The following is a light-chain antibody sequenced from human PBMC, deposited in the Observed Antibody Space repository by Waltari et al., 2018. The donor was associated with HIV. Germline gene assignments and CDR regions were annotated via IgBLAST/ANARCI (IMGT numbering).Light chain of an antibody. CDR2: DNN. V-gene: IGLV1-51*01. CDR3: GTWDSSLSAVV. J-gene: IGLJ2*01. CDR1: SSNIGNNY. Sequence: QSVLTQPPSTSAAPGQKVTIPCSGSSSNIGNNYVSCYQQLPDTAPKLLIYDNNKRPSGIPDRFSGSKSGTSATLGITGLQTGDEADYYCGTWDSSLSAVVFGGGTKLTVL.